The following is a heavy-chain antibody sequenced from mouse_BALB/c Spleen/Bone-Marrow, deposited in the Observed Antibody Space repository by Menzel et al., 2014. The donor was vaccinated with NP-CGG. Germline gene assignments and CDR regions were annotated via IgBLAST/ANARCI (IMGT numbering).Heavy chain of an antibody. Sequence: QVQLQQSGAELAKPGASVKMSCKASGYTFTSYWTHWVKQRPGQGLEWIGYINPSTGYTEYNQKFKDKATLTADKSSSTAYMQLSSLTSEDSAVYYCARYPYYDYDGFAYWGQGTLVTVSA. V-gene: IGHV1-7*01. D-gene: IGHD2-4*01. CDR2: INPSTGYT. CDR1: GYTFTSYW. J-gene: IGHJ3*01. CDR3: ARYPYYDYDGFAY.